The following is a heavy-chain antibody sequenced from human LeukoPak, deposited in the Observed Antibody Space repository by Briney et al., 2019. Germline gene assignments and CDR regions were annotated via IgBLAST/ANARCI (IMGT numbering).Heavy chain of an antibody. CDR2: IKQDGSEK. V-gene: IGHV3-7*03. CDR1: GFTFSSYW. CDR3: ARDLVAAAAYTPSGGY. J-gene: IGHJ4*02. Sequence: GGSLRLSCAASGFTFSSYWMSWVRQAPGKGLEWVANIKQDGSEKYYVDSVKGRFTISRDNAKNSLYLQMNSLRAEDTAVYYCARDLVAAAAYTPSGGYWGQGTLVTVSS. D-gene: IGHD6-13*01.